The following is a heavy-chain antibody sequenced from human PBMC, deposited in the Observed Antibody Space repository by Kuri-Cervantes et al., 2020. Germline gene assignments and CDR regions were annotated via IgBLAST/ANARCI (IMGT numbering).Heavy chain of an antibody. V-gene: IGHV4-61*02. CDR1: GGSISSGGYY. J-gene: IGHJ4*02. CDR3: ARHSTTYYYDSSGIGSLIENYYLDY. D-gene: IGHD3-22*01. CDR2: IYTSGST. Sequence: SETLSLTCTVSGGSISSGGYYWSWIRQPAGKGLEWIGRIYTSGSTNYNPSLKSRVTISVDRSKNQFSLKLSSVTAADTAVYYCARHSTTYYYDSSGIGSLIENYYLDYWGQGTLVTVSS.